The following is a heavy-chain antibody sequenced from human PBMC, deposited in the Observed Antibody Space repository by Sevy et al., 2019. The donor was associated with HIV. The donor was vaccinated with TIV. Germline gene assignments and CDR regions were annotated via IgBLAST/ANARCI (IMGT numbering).Heavy chain of an antibody. J-gene: IGHJ3*02. V-gene: IGHV3-9*01. CDR2: ISSNSGSI. Sequence: GGSLRLSCAASGFTFDDYAMHWVRQAPGKGLEWVSGISSNSGSIDYADSVKGRFTISRDNAKNSLYLQMNSLRAEDTALYHCAKDIVRVRSDWYVDAVDIWGQGTMVTVSS. CDR3: AKDIVRVRSDWYVDAVDI. CDR1: GFTFDDYA. D-gene: IGHD6-19*01.